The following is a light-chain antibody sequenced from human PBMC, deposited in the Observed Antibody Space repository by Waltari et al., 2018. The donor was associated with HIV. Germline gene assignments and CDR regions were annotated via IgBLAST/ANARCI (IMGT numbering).Light chain of an antibody. CDR1: QGISND. Sequence: DIQMTQSPCSLSASVGDRVIITCRASQGISNDVGWYQQRPGKAPKRLIYAASSLQSGVPSRFSGSGSGTEFTLTISSLQPEDFATYYCLQHNSYPRTFGQGTKVEIK. CDR3: LQHNSYPRT. J-gene: IGKJ1*01. CDR2: AAS. V-gene: IGKV1-17*01.